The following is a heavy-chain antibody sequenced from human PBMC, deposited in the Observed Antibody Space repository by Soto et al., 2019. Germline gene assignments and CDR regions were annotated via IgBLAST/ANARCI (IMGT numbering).Heavy chain of an antibody. CDR2: IKQDGREK. D-gene: IGHD2-15*01. CDR3: ARDLISATGFDY. V-gene: IGHV3-7*05. CDR1: GFTFSSYW. J-gene: IGHJ4*02. Sequence: PGGSLRLSCAASGFTFSSYWMSWVRQAPGKGLEWVANIKQDGREKYYVDSVKGRFTISRDNPKNSLYLQLNSLRAEDTAVYYCARDLISATGFDYWGQGTLVTVSS.